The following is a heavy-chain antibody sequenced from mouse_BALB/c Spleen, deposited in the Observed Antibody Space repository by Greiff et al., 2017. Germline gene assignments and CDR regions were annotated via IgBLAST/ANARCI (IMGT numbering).Heavy chain of an antibody. CDR3: ARHYGNYYYAMDY. Sequence: EVHLVESGGDLVKPGGSLKLSCAASGFTFSSYGMSWVRQTPDKRLEWVATISSGGSYTYYPDSVKGRFTISRDNAKNTLYLQMSSLKSEDTAMYYCARHYGNYYYAMDYWGQGTSVTVSS. CDR2: ISSGGSYT. J-gene: IGHJ4*01. V-gene: IGHV5-6*01. CDR1: GFTFSSYG. D-gene: IGHD2-1*01.